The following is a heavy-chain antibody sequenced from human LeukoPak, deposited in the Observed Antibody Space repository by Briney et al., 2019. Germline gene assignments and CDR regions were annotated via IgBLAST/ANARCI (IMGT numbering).Heavy chain of an antibody. J-gene: IGHJ6*03. D-gene: IGHD6-25*01. V-gene: IGHV3-48*01. Sequence: GGSLRLSCAASGFTFSSYTMNWVRQPPGKGLEWVSNIGTSSSTIYYADSVKGRFTISRDNAKNSLYLQMNSLRADDTAVYYCARFAAGGSYYYYMDVWGKGTTVTVSS. CDR1: GFTFSSYT. CDR2: IGTSSSTI. CDR3: ARFAAGGSYYYYMDV.